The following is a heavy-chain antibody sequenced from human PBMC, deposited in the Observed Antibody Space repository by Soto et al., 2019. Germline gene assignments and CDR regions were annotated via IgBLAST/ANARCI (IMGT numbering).Heavy chain of an antibody. D-gene: IGHD4-4*01. Sequence: ASVKVSCKASGYTFTSYGISRVRPAPGQGLEGMGWISAYNDNTNYAQKLQGRVSMTTDTSTSTAYMELRRLRSDDTAVYYCARGEGVTPVPYFYYGMSFWGQGTTVTVSS. J-gene: IGHJ6*02. CDR3: ARGEGVTPVPYFYYGMSF. V-gene: IGHV1-18*01. CDR2: ISAYNDNT. CDR1: GYTFTSYG.